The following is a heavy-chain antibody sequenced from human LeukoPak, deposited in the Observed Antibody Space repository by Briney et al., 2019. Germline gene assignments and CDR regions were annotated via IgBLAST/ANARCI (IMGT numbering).Heavy chain of an antibody. CDR3: ARVPSGSYYAFDI. D-gene: IGHD1-26*01. Sequence: SETLSLTCTVSGGSISSGSYYWSWIRQPAGKGLEWIGRIYTSGSTNYNPSLKSRVTISVDTSKNQFSLKLSSVTAADTAVYYCARVPSGSYYAFDIWGQGTMVTVSS. CDR1: GGSISSGSYY. CDR2: IYTSGST. J-gene: IGHJ3*02. V-gene: IGHV4-61*02.